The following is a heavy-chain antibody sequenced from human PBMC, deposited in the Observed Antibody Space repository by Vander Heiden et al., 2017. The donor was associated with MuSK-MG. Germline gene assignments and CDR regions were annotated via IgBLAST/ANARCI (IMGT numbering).Heavy chain of an antibody. V-gene: IGHV3-7*01. CDR2: IKQDGSER. D-gene: IGHD2-15*01. J-gene: IGHJ4*02. CDR3: ARGSGYCSGGSCYPYYFDY. CDR1: GFTFSSHC. Sequence: EVQLVESGGGLVQPGGSLRLSCAASGFTFSSHCMSWVRQAPGKGLEWVANIKQDGSERYYVDSVKGRFTISSDNAKNSLYLQMNSLRAEDTALYYCARGSGYCSGGSCYPYYFDYWGQGTLVTVSS.